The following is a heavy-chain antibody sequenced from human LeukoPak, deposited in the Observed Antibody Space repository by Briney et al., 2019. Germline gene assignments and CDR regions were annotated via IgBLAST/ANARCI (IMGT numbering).Heavy chain of an antibody. Sequence: GGSLRLSCTASGFTFGDYAMSWFRQPPGRGLNWVGLIRSKAFGGTADYAASVKGRFSISRDDSKSIAYLQMNSLKTEDTAVYYCARRAGFSAGDAFDIWGQGTMVTVSS. V-gene: IGHV3-49*03. CDR3: ARRAGFSAGDAFDI. CDR2: IRSKAFGGTA. J-gene: IGHJ3*02. CDR1: GFTFGDYA. D-gene: IGHD3-3*02.